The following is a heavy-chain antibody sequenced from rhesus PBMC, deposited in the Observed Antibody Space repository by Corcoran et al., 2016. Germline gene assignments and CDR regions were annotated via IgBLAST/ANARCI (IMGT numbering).Heavy chain of an antibody. CDR1: GGSISSSY. CDR3: ASEGEYGFEF. Sequence: QLQLQESGPGLVKPSEPLSVTCAVPGGSISSSYWSWIRQAPGKGLEWIGCIYGCGSSTNYSPSLKSRVTLSVDASKNQLSMKLSSVTAADPAVYYWASEGEYGFEFWGQGGLVTVSS. V-gene: IGHV4-169*02. J-gene: IGHJ1*01. D-gene: IGHD2-15*01. CDR2: IYGCGSST.